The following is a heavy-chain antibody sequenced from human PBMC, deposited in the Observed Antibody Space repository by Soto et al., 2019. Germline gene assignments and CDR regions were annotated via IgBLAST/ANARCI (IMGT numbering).Heavy chain of an antibody. D-gene: IGHD2-8*01. CDR1: GFTFSIYA. Sequence: GGSLRLSCAASGFTFSIYAMSWVRQAPGKGLEWVSAFSGSGGSTYYADSVKGRFTISRDNSKNTLYLQMNSLRAEDTAVYYCASRMDYFDYWGQGALVTVSS. CDR2: FSGSGGST. J-gene: IGHJ4*02. CDR3: ASRMDYFDY. V-gene: IGHV3-23*01.